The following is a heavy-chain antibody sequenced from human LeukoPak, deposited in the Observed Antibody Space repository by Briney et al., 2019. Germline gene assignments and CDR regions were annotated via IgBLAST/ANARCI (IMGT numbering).Heavy chain of an antibody. CDR1: RFAFSDLW. V-gene: IGHV3-7*01. CDR3: ARGLDP. Sequence: GSLRLSCVASRFAFSDLWMTWVRQAPGKGLEWVANIKADGSEKLYVDSVKGRFTISRDNAKNALYLQMNSLRDEDTAVYYCARGLDPWGQGTLVTVSS. CDR2: IKADGSEK. J-gene: IGHJ5*02.